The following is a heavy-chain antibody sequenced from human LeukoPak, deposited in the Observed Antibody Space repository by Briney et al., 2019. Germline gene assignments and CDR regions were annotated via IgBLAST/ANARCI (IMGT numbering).Heavy chain of an antibody. D-gene: IGHD6-13*01. J-gene: IGHJ5*02. CDR2: IYYSGST. CDR3: ARVNPGYSSSWYEMNGWFDP. V-gene: IGHV4-59*01. CDR1: GGSISSYY. Sequence: PSETLSLTCTVSGGSISSYYWSWLRQPPGKGLEWLGYIYYSGSTNYNPSLKSRVTISVDTSKNQFSLKLSSVTAADTAVYYCARVNPGYSSSWYEMNGWFDPWGQGTLVTVSS.